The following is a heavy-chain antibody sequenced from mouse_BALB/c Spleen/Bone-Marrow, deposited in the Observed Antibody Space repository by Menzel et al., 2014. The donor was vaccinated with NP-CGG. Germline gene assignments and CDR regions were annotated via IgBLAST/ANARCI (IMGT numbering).Heavy chain of an antibody. CDR2: INYSGST. CDR1: GYSITSDYA. CDR3: SRSGNYGTRYYYAMDY. V-gene: IGHV3-2*02. J-gene: IGHJ4*01. D-gene: IGHD1-1*01. Sequence: VQLKDSGPGLVKPSQSLSLPCTVTGYSITSDYAWNWIRQFPGNKLEWMGYINYSGSTSYNPSLKSRISITRDTSKNQFFLQLNSVTTEDTATYYCSRSGNYGTRYYYAMDYWGQGTSVTVSS.